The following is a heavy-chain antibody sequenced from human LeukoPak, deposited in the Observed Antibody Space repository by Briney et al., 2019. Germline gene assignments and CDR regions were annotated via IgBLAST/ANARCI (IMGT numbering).Heavy chain of an antibody. D-gene: IGHD3-9*01. V-gene: IGHV3-7*03. Sequence: GGSLRLSCAASGFTFSSYWMSWVRQAPGEGLEWVANIKQDGSEKYYVDSVKGRFTISRDNAKNSLYLQMNSLRAEDTAVYYCAREYYDILTGYIGVAFDIWGQGTMVTVSS. CDR1: GFTFSSYW. J-gene: IGHJ3*02. CDR2: IKQDGSEK. CDR3: AREYYDILTGYIGVAFDI.